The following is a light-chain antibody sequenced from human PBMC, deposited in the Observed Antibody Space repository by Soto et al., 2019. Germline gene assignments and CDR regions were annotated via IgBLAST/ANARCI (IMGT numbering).Light chain of an antibody. CDR3: QSYDGSLATAI. V-gene: IGLV1-40*01. Sequence: QLVLTQPPSVSGTPGQRVSISCTGTSSNLGAGYDVHWYQQLPGAAPRLLSFGNNVRPSGVPDRFSGSKSGTSASLAITGLQAEDEAIYHCQSYDGSLATAIFGAGTKLTVL. CDR1: SSNLGAGYD. J-gene: IGLJ2*01. CDR2: GNN.